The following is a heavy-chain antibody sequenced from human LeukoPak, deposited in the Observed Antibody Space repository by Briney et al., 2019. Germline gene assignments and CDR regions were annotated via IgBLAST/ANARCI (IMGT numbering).Heavy chain of an antibody. CDR3: ATGRIQLWYAY. CDR2: LDSGGSA. D-gene: IGHD5-18*01. J-gene: IGHJ4*01. V-gene: IGHV3-53*01. Sequence: QAGGSLRLSCAASGFTLSSNYMSWVRQAPGKGLEWVSLLDSGGSAFYADSMKGRFTISRDNSKNTLYLQMNSLRAEDTAVYYCATGRIQLWYAYWGHGTLVTVSS. CDR1: GFTLSSNY.